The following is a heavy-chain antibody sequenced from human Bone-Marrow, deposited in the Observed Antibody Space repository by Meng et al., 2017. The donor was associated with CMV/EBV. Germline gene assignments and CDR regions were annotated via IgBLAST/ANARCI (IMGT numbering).Heavy chain of an antibody. CDR3: ASDHKGITISFEGITWFDP. J-gene: IGHJ5*02. CDR2: IYSSGST. Sequence: SSSSYHWGWISQPPGTGLEWIGSIYSSGSTYSNPSLKSRVTISVDTSKTQFSLKLSSMTAADTAVYYCASDHKGITISFEGITWFDPWGQGTLVTVSS. D-gene: IGHD3-3*01. CDR1: SSSSYH. V-gene: IGHV4-39*07.